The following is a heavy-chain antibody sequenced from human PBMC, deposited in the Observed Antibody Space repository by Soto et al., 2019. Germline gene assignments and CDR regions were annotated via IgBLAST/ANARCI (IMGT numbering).Heavy chain of an antibody. D-gene: IGHD2-15*01. V-gene: IGHV2-5*01. CDR1: GFSLRNSGVA. CDR2: IYWNDEK. Sequence: QITLKESGPTLVKDTQTLTLTCTFSGFSLRNSGVAVGWIRQPPGKALEWLAVIYWNDEKRYSPFLRSRLTITKAPSKTQVVLTLANMDPVDTATYFCGHMSGGINWFDPWGPGTLVTVSS. J-gene: IGHJ5*02. CDR3: GHMSGGINWFDP.